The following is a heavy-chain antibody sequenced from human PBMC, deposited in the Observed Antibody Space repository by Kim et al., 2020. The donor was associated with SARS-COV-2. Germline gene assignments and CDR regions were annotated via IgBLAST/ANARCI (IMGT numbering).Heavy chain of an antibody. D-gene: IGHD3-10*01. CDR2: IWYDGSNK. Sequence: GGSLRLSCAASGFTFSSYGMHWVRQAPGKGLEWVAVIWYDGSNKYYADSVKGRFTISRDNSKNTLYLQMNSLRAEDTAVYYCARASSGSYYALGYWGQGTLVTVSS. J-gene: IGHJ4*02. V-gene: IGHV3-33*01. CDR3: ARASSGSYYALGY. CDR1: GFTFSSYG.